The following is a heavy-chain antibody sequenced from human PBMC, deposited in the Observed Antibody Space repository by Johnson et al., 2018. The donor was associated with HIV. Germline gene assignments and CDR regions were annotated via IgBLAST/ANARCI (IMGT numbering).Heavy chain of an antibody. CDR1: GFTFSSYG. J-gene: IGHJ3*02. V-gene: IGHV3-30*19. CDR3: ARYEAARGAFDI. D-gene: IGHD6-25*01. Sequence: QVQVVESGGGVVQPGRSLRLSCAASGFTFSSYGMHWVRPAPGKGLEWVAVIWYDGSNKYYADSVKGRFTISRDNSKNTLYLQMNSLRTEDTAVYYCARYEAARGAFDIWGQGTMVTVSS. CDR2: IWYDGSNK.